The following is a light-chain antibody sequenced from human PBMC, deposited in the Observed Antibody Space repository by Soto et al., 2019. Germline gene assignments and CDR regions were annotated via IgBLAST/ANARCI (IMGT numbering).Light chain of an antibody. Sequence: DIQVTQSPSSLYASVGDRVTITGRTSQNIFDFVNWYQQTPGEAPRLLIYAASTLETGVPARFSGGGSGTDFTLTINSLRPEDFATYFCQQTYTDQTFGQGTKGDIK. V-gene: IGKV1-39*01. CDR3: QQTYTDQT. J-gene: IGKJ1*01. CDR1: QNIFDF. CDR2: AAS.